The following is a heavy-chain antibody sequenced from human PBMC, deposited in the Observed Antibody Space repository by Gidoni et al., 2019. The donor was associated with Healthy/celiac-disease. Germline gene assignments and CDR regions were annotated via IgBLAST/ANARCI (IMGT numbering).Heavy chain of an antibody. Sequence: TFDDYAMHWVRQAPGKGLEWVSLISGDGGSTYYADSVKGRFTISRDNSKNSLYLQMNSLRTEDTALYYCAKDTVDGSGSYYMLFDYWGQGTLVTVSS. V-gene: IGHV3-43*02. CDR2: ISGDGGST. CDR3: AKDTVDGSGSYYMLFDY. D-gene: IGHD3-10*01. J-gene: IGHJ4*02. CDR1: TFDDYA.